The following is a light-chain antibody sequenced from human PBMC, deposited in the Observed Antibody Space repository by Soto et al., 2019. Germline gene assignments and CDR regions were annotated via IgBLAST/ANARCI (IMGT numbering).Light chain of an antibody. CDR2: GDN. V-gene: IGLV1-40*01. CDR3: LSYDTSVSGSV. Sequence: QSVLTQPPSVSGALGQRVTISCTGGNSNIGSSYDVHWYQQMPGTAPKLLIYGDNNRTSGVPDRFSGSKSGTSDSVAITGLQAEEESDYYCLSYDTSVSGSVFCGGTTLTV. CDR1: NSNIGSSYD. J-gene: IGLJ2*01.